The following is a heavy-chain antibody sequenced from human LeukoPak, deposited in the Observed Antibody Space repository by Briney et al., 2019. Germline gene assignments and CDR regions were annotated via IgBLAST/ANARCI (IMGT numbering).Heavy chain of an antibody. D-gene: IGHD3-22*01. J-gene: IGHJ4*02. CDR1: GYTFTSYY. V-gene: IGHV1-46*01. CDR3: TRDQSPDDSGYYLDY. Sequence: ASVKVSCKASGYTFTSYYIHWVRQAPGQGLEWVGIINPRSGSASYAQKFQGRVTMTRDTSTSTVHMELSSLRSEDTAVYYCTRDQSPDDSGYYLDYWGQGTLVTVSS. CDR2: INPRSGSA.